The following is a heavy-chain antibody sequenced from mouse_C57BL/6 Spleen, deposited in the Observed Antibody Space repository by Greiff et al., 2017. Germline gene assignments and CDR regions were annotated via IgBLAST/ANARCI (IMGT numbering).Heavy chain of an antibody. CDR1: GFTFSSYA. J-gene: IGHJ2*01. V-gene: IGHV5-4*01. D-gene: IGHD1-2*01. CDR2: ISDGGSSN. Sequence: EVMLVESGGGLVKPGGSLKLSCAASGFTFSSYAMSWVRQTPEKRLEWVATISDGGSSNYYPDNVKGRFTISRDNAKNNLYLQMSHLKSEDTSMYDCARDTVGYGPWGQGTTLTVSS. CDR3: ARDTVGYGP.